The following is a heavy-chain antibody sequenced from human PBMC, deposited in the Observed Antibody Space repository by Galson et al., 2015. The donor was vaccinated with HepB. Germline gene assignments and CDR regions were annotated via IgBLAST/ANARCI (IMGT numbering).Heavy chain of an antibody. V-gene: IGHV3-30*02. CDR3: AKDPTRRQWLVAHFDY. Sequence: SLRLSCAASGFTSSSYGMHWVRQAPGKGLEWVAFIRYDGSNKYYADSVKGRFTISRDNSKNTLYLQMNSLRAEDTAVYYCAKDPTRRQWLVAHFDYWGQGTLVTVSS. D-gene: IGHD6-19*01. CDR1: GFTSSSYG. J-gene: IGHJ4*02. CDR2: IRYDGSNK.